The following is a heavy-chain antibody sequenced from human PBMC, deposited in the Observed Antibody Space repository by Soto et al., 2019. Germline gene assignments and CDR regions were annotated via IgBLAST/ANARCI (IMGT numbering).Heavy chain of an antibody. CDR3: XXXXXXYXFSTSCYAFDY. J-gene: IGHJ4*02. V-gene: IGHV3-23*01. CDR2: ISGSGGST. CDR1: GFTFSSYA. Sequence: EVQLLESGGGLVQPGGSPRLSCAASGFTFSSYAMSWVRQAPGKGLEWVSAISGSGGSTQYADSVKGRFTISRDNSKXXXXXXXXXXXXXXXXXXXXXXXXXXYXFSTSCYAFDYWGQGTLVTVSS. D-gene: IGHD2-2*01.